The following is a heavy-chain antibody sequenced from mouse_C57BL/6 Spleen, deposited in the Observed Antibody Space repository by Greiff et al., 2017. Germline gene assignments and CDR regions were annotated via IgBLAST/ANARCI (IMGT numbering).Heavy chain of an antibody. CDR1: GYAFSSYW. CDR3: ARDGSSQYYYAMDY. J-gene: IGHJ4*01. CDR2: IYPGDGDT. D-gene: IGHD1-1*01. Sequence: QVQLQQSGAELVKPGASVTISCKASGYAFSSYWMNWVKQRPGKGLEWIGQIYPGDGDTNYNGKFKGKATLTADKSSSTAYMQLSSLTSEDSAVYFCARDGSSQYYYAMDYWGQGTSVTVSS. V-gene: IGHV1-80*01.